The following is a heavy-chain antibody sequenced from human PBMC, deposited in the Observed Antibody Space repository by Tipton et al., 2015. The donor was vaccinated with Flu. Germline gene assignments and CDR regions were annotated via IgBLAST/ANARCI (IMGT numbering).Heavy chain of an antibody. J-gene: IGHJ3*02. V-gene: IGHV4-59*11. Sequence: TLSLTCTDSGGSISSRCWSWIRQSPGRGLEWIAYVYSTGSTSYNPSLKSRVAMSMDTSKNQFSLRMTSVTAADTAVYYCARASLHYFDNSDSGEAFDIWAQGAMVTVSS. CDR1: GGSISSRC. D-gene: IGHD3-22*01. CDR3: ARASLHYFDNSDSGEAFDI. CDR2: VYSTGST.